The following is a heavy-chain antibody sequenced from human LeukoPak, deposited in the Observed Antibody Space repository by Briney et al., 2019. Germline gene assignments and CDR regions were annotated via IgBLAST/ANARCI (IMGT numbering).Heavy chain of an antibody. CDR2: IYYNGIT. J-gene: IGHJ4*02. Sequence: SETLSLTCNVSGGSITRSSFYWGWIRQPPGRGLEWIGSIYYNGITHHNPSLGGRVTISVDTSKNHFSLNLRSVTAADTAVYHCARLNIGTRNSFGYWGQGTLVTVSS. V-gene: IGHV4-39*02. D-gene: IGHD6-6*01. CDR1: GGSITRSSFY. CDR3: ARLNIGTRNSFGY.